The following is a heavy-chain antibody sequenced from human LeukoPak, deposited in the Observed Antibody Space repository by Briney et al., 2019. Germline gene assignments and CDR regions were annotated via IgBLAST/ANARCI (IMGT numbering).Heavy chain of an antibody. J-gene: IGHJ6*03. V-gene: IGHV3-30*02. CDR1: GFTFSSYG. CDR2: IQYDGSNQ. D-gene: IGHD6-25*01. CDR3: ARDRGRYYMGV. Sequence: GGSLRLSCAASGFTFSSYGMHWVRQAPGKGLEWVAYIQYDGSNQQYADSVKGRLSISRDRSKNIPYLQMNSLRAEDTAVYYCARDRGRYYMGVWGKGTTVTISS.